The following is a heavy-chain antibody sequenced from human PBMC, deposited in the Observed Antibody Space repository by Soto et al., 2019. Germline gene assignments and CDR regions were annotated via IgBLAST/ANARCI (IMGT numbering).Heavy chain of an antibody. CDR1: GFTFSSYA. CDR2: ISGNGGST. D-gene: IGHD6-6*01. Sequence: GSLRLSCAASGFTFSSYAMSWVRQAPGRGLEWVSIISGNGGSTYYAASVKGRFTISRDNTKNTLYLQMDSLTAEDMAVYYCAKGSEFSNSYTLDFDFWGQGALVTVSS. CDR3: AKGSEFSNSYTLDFDF. J-gene: IGHJ4*02. V-gene: IGHV3-23*01.